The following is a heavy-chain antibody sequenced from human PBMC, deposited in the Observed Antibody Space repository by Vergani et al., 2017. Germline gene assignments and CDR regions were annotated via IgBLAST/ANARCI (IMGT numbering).Heavy chain of an antibody. CDR3: ARGLRYCSGGSCYADYYYYGMDV. V-gene: IGHV1-69*04. Sequence: QVQLVQSGAEVKKPGSSVKVSCKASGGTFSSYAISWVRQAPGQGIEWMGRIIPILGIANYAQKFQGRVTITADKSTSTAYMELSSLRSEDTAVYYCARGLRYCSGGSCYADYYYYGMDVWGQGTTVTVSS. J-gene: IGHJ6*02. D-gene: IGHD2-15*01. CDR2: IIPILGIA. CDR1: GGTFSSYA.